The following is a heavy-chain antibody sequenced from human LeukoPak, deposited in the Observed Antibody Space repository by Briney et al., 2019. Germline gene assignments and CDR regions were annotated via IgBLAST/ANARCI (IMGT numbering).Heavy chain of an antibody. D-gene: IGHD3-10*01. Sequence: GGSLRLSCAASGFTFSSYAMHWVRQAPGKGLEWVAVISYDGSNKYYADSVKGRFTISRDNSKNTLYLQMGSLRAEDMAVYYCARGELSFDPWGQGTLVTVSS. CDR2: ISYDGSNK. J-gene: IGHJ5*02. CDR3: ARGELSFDP. CDR1: GFTFSSYA. V-gene: IGHV3-30*14.